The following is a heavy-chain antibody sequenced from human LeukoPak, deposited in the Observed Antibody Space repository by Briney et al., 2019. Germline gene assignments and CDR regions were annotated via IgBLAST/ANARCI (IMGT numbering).Heavy chain of an antibody. V-gene: IGHV3-23*01. CDR1: GFTFGSYA. Sequence: PGGSLRLSRAASGFTFGSYAMSWVRQAPGKGLEWVSAISGSGGSTYYAGSVKGRFTISRDNSKNTLYLQMNSLRAEDTAVYYCAKDRYYDFWSGFLYWGQGTLVTVSS. CDR3: AKDRYYDFWSGFLY. D-gene: IGHD3-3*01. CDR2: ISGSGGST. J-gene: IGHJ4*02.